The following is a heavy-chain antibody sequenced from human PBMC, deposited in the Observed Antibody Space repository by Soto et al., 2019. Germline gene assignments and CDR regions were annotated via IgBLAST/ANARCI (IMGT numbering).Heavy chain of an antibody. V-gene: IGHV1-46*01. CDR3: ARDQDGSGSYYFNWFDP. CDR1: GYTFTRYY. Sequence: ASVKVSCKASGYTFTRYYMHWVRQAPGQGLEWMGIINPSGGSTSYAQKFQGRVTLTRDTSTSTVYMELSSLKSEDTAVYYCARDQDGSGSYYFNWFDPWGQGTLVTVS. CDR2: INPSGGST. J-gene: IGHJ5*02. D-gene: IGHD3-10*01.